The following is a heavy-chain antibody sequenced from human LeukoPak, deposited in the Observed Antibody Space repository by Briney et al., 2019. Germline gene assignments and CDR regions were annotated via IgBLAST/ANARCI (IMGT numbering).Heavy chain of an antibody. D-gene: IGHD3-22*01. CDR3: VRLRRNSDTSGYYYYYDY. J-gene: IGHJ4*02. Sequence: GGSLRLSCAASGYTFSSYSINWVRQAPGKGLEGVSSISVRRNYIYYADSVRGRFSISRDDARDSLYLQMNSLRAEDTAVYYCVRLRRNSDTSGYYYYYDYWGQGTLVTVSS. CDR1: GYTFSSYS. V-gene: IGHV3-21*01. CDR2: ISVRRNYI.